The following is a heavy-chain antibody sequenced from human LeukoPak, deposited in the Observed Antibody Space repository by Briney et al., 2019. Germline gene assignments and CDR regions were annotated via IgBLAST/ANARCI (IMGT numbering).Heavy chain of an antibody. D-gene: IGHD3-10*02. Sequence: GGSLGLSCAASGLTFSSYGMSWVRQAPGKGLEWVSAISGSGGSTFYADSVKGRFTISRDNSKNTLYLQMNSLRAEDTAVYYCAELGITMIGGVWGKGTTVTISS. V-gene: IGHV3-23*01. J-gene: IGHJ6*04. CDR1: GLTFSSYG. CDR3: AELGITMIGGV. CDR2: ISGSGGST.